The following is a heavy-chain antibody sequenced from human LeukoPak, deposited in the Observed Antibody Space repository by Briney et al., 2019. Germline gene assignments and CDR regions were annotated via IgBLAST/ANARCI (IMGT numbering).Heavy chain of an antibody. V-gene: IGHV1-8*02. D-gene: IGHD6-13*01. CDR3: ARARVRSKQQLAYDAFDI. CDR1: GYTFTSYG. CDR2: MNPNSGNT. Sequence: ASVKVSCKASGYTFTSYGISWVRQATGRGLEWMGWMNPNSGNTGYAQKFQGRVTMTRNTSISTAYMELSSLRSEDTAVYYCARARVRSKQQLAYDAFDIWGQGTMVTVSS. J-gene: IGHJ3*02.